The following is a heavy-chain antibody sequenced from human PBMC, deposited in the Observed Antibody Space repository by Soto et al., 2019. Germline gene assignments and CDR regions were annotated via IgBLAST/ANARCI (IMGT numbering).Heavy chain of an antibody. Sequence: PSETLSLTCAVSGGSISSSNWWSWVRQPPGKGLERIGEIYHSGSTNYNPSLKSRVTISVDKSKNQFSLKLSSVTAADTAVYYCARDPSQVENRFDLWGQGTRVTVS. CDR1: GGSISSSNW. D-gene: IGHD1-1*01. J-gene: IGHJ5*02. V-gene: IGHV4-4*02. CDR2: IYHSGST. CDR3: ARDPSQVENRFDL.